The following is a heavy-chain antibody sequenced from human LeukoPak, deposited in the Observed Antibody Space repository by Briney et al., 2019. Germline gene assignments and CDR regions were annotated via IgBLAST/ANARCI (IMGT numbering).Heavy chain of an antibody. V-gene: IGHV3-53*01. CDR1: GFSVSSSY. Sequence: GGSLRITCAVSGFSVSSSYMTWVRQAPGKGLEWVSVIDHGGSTFYADSVRGRFTISRDNAKNSLYLQMNSLRAEDTAVYYCARGLIVGAPDYWGQGTLVTVSS. CDR3: ARGLIVGAPDY. D-gene: IGHD1-26*01. CDR2: IDHGGST. J-gene: IGHJ4*02.